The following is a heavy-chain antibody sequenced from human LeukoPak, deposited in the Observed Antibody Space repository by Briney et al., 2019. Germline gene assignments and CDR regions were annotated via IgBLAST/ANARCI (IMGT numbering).Heavy chain of an antibody. J-gene: IGHJ4*02. D-gene: IGHD2-8*01. CDR3: ARGTKTDRGLFDY. Sequence: GGSLRLSCVASGFTFSNHWMSWVRQAPGKGLEWVANINRDGSEIYYLDSAKGRFTFSRDNAKNSLFLQMNILRAEDTAVYYCARGTKTDRGLFDYWGQGTLATVSS. V-gene: IGHV3-7*01. CDR1: GFTFSNHW. CDR2: INRDGSEI.